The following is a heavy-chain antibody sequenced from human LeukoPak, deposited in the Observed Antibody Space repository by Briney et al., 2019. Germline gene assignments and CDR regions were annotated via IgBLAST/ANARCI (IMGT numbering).Heavy chain of an antibody. CDR1: GGSFSGYY. Sequence: SETLSLTCAVYGGSFSGYYWSWIRQPPGEGLEWIGEINHSGSTNYNPSLKSRVTISVDTSKNQFSLKLSSVTAADTAVYYCARGGVGANYWGQGTLVTVSS. CDR2: INHSGST. CDR3: ARGGVGANY. V-gene: IGHV4-34*01. D-gene: IGHD1-26*01. J-gene: IGHJ4*02.